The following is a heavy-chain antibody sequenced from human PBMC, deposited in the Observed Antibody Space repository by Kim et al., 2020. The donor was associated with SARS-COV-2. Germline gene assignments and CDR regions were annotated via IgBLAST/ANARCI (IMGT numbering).Heavy chain of an antibody. D-gene: IGHD3-16*01. CDR3: AREDDIVWG. J-gene: IGHJ3*01. CDR2: ISTSSNYI. V-gene: IGHV3-21*01. Sequence: GGSLRLSCAASGFTFSHYSMNWVRQAPGKGLEWVSSISTSSNYIYYIDSVKGRFTISRDNAKNSLYLQMNSLTAEDTAVYYCAREDDIVWGWGQGTMVTVSS. CDR1: GFTFSHYS.